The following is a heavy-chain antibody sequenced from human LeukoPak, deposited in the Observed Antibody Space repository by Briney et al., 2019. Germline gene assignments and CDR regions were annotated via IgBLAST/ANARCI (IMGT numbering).Heavy chain of an antibody. J-gene: IGHJ4*02. CDR3: ARSRPIVVVTARVHYFDY. CDR2: INHSGST. CDR1: SESFSTYY. Sequence: SETLSLTCAVYSESFSTYYWNWIRQPPGKGLEWIGEINHSGSTTYNPSLKSRVTISVDTSKNQFSLKLSSVTAADTAVYYCARSRPIVVVTARVHYFDYWGQGTLVTVSS. D-gene: IGHD2-21*02. V-gene: IGHV4-34*01.